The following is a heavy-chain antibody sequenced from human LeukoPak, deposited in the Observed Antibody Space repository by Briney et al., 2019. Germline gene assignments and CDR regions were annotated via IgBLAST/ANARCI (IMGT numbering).Heavy chain of an antibody. CDR1: GFTFSNHK. V-gene: IGHV3-21*01. J-gene: IGHJ4*02. D-gene: IGHD4-17*01. CDR2: ISSSSGDI. Sequence: GGSLRLSCAVSGFTFSNHKMNWVRQAPGKGLEWVSSISSSSGDIYYAGSVKGRFTISRDNTKNSLYLQMNSLRAEDTAVYYCAGGVTTGDYWGQGTLVTVSS. CDR3: AGGVTTGDY.